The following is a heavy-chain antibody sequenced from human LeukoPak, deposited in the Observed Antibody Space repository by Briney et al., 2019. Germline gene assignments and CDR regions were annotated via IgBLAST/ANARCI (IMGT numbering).Heavy chain of an antibody. CDR3: ASGGDSETSNWFDP. Sequence: HTGGSLRLSCAASGFTFSSYAMSWVRQAPGKGLEWVSAISGSGGSTYYADSVKGRFTISRDNSKNTLHLQMNSLRAEDTAMYYCASGGDSETSNWFDPWGQGTLVTVSS. V-gene: IGHV3-23*01. CDR1: GFTFSSYA. J-gene: IGHJ5*02. CDR2: ISGSGGST. D-gene: IGHD3-16*01.